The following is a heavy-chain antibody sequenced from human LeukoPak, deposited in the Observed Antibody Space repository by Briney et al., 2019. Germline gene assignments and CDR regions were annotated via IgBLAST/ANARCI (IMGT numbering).Heavy chain of an antibody. CDR1: GYSISSGSY. D-gene: IGHD3-22*01. J-gene: IGHJ4*02. Sequence: SETLSLTCAVSGYSISSGSYWGWIRQPPGKGLEWIGSIYHSGSTYYNPSLKSRVTISVDTSKNQFSLSLSSVTAADTAVYYCARGWGPYYENSVADYWGQGTLVTVSS. V-gene: IGHV4-38-2*01. CDR2: IYHSGST. CDR3: ARGWGPYYENSVADY.